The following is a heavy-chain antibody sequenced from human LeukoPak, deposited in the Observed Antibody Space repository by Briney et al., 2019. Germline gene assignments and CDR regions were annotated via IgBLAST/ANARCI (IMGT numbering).Heavy chain of an antibody. CDR2: MSQSGST. CDR3: ARDLSGATVFDF. V-gene: IGHV4-59*12. CDR1: GGSISNYY. Sequence: SETLSLTCTVSGGSISNYYWGWIRQPPGKGLEWIGSMSQSGSTFWNPSLKSRVTMSVDTSNNQFSLKLTSVTAADTAVYYCARDLSGATVFDFWGQGTLVTVSS. D-gene: IGHD6-25*01. J-gene: IGHJ5*01.